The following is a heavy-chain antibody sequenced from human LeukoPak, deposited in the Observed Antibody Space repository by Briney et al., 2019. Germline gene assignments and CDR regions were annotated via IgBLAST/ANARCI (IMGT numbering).Heavy chain of an antibody. J-gene: IGHJ4*02. CDR1: GGSISSYY. CDR2: IYYSGST. V-gene: IGHV4-59*01. Sequence: ETLSLTCTVSGGSISSYYWSWIRQPPGKGLEWIGYIYYSGSTNYNPSLKSRVTISVDTSKNQFSLKLSSVTAADTAVYYCARAFDYYDSSGYIFDYWGQGTLVTVSS. CDR3: ARAFDYYDSSGYIFDY. D-gene: IGHD3-22*01.